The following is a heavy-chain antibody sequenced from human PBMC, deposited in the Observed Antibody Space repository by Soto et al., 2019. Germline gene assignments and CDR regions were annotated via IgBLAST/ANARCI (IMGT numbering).Heavy chain of an antibody. CDR2: LYYGGST. CDR1: GGSISSSGYF. Sequence: QLQLQESGPGLVKPSETLSLTCTVSGGSISSSGYFWGWIRQPPGKGLEWVGSLYYGGSTYSNPSLKSRVTMSVDTSNNQSSLKLGSVTAEDTAVYYCARLELGGRDFWGLGNLVTVSS. J-gene: IGHJ4*02. D-gene: IGHD7-27*01. V-gene: IGHV4-39*01. CDR3: ARLELGGRDF.